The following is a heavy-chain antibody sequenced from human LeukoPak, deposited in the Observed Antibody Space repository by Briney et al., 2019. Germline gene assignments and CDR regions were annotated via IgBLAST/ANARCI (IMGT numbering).Heavy chain of an antibody. Sequence: SETLSLTCTVSGGSISSSSYYWGWIRQPPGKGLEWIGSIYYSGSTYYNPSLKSRVTISVDTSKNQFSLKLSSVTAADTAVYYCASEYYDILTGTYYFDYWGQGTLVSVSS. CDR2: IYYSGST. CDR1: GGSISSSSYY. J-gene: IGHJ4*02. CDR3: ASEYYDILTGTYYFDY. V-gene: IGHV4-39*07. D-gene: IGHD3-9*01.